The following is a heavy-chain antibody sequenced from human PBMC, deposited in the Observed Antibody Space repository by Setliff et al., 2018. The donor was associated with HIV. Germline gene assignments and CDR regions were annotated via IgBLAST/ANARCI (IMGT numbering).Heavy chain of an antibody. Sequence: SETLSLTCTVSGYSISSAYYWGWIRQPPGKGLEWIGSIYHSGGTYYNPSLKSRVTISVDTSKNQFSLKLSSVTAADTAVYYCARRGDGYNYYWYFDIWGRGTLVTISS. CDR3: ARRGDGYNYYWYFDI. V-gene: IGHV4-38-2*02. J-gene: IGHJ2*01. CDR2: IYHSGGT. CDR1: GYSISSAYY. D-gene: IGHD5-12*01.